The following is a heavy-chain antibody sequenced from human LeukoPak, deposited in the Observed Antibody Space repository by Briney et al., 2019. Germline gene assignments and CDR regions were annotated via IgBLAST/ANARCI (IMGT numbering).Heavy chain of an antibody. CDR1: AGSISSYY. J-gene: IGHJ5*02. D-gene: IGHD3-16*01. Sequence: PSETLSLTCSVSAGSISSYYWSWIRQPARKGLEWIGRIYTSGSTNYNPSLKSRVTMSVDTSKSQFSLKLSSVTAADTAVYYCARGGAEWGTWFDPWGQGTLVTVSS. CDR2: IYTSGST. V-gene: IGHV4-4*07. CDR3: ARGGAEWGTWFDP.